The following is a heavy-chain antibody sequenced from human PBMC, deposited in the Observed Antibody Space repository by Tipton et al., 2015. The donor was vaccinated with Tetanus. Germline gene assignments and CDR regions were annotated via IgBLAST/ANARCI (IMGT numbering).Heavy chain of an antibody. Sequence: TLSLTCSVSNGSLTVGGYYWSWIRQHPGKGPEWLGYIFYIGTTYYNPSLQSRISISADTSKNQFSLRLTSVTAADTAVYYCARGQAGGSYGGSFDYWGQGVAATVSS. CDR3: ARGQAGGSYGGSFDY. CDR2: IFYIGTT. J-gene: IGHJ4*02. CDR1: NGSLTVGGYY. D-gene: IGHD1-26*01. V-gene: IGHV4-31*03.